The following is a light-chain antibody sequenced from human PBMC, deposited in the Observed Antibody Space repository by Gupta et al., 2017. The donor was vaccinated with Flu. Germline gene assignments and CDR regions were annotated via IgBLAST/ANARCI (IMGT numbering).Light chain of an antibody. Sequence: QSALTHPRSVSGSPGQSVTFPFTGTSSDVGGYNYVSWYQQHPCKAPKLMIYDVTKRPPGVPDRFSGYKSGIAASMTISGDQAEDEADYCCCSDAGSHHVVFGGGTKLTVL. J-gene: IGLJ2*01. CDR2: DVT. CDR1: SSDVGGYNY. V-gene: IGLV2-11*01. CDR3: CSDAGSHHVV.